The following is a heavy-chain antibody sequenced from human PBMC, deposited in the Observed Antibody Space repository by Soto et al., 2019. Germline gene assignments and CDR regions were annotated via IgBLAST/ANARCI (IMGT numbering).Heavy chain of an antibody. CDR2: INPYSGGA. CDR1: GYTFTGYF. D-gene: IGHD3-10*01. J-gene: IGHJ4*02. Sequence: GAPVKVSCKASGYTFTGYFMHWVRQAPGQGLEWMGWINPYSGGADYAQSFQGRVTMTRDTSISTVYMELSRLRFDDTAVYYCARVIRGAYYNSPLDSWGQGTVVTVSS. CDR3: ARVIRGAYYNSPLDS. V-gene: IGHV1-2*02.